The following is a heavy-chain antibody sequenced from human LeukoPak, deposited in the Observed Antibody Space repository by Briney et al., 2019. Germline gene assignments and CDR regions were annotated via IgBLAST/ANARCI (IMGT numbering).Heavy chain of an antibody. CDR2: IGGSGGST. D-gene: IGHD3-22*01. Sequence: AGGSLRLSCVASGFTFSSYTMNWVRQAPGKGLEWVSAIGGSGGSTYYADSVKGRFTISRDNSKNTLYLQMNSLRAEDTAVYYCATDYYDNSGYRFDYWGQGTLVTVSS. CDR1: GFTFSSYT. CDR3: ATDYYDNSGYRFDY. J-gene: IGHJ4*02. V-gene: IGHV3-23*01.